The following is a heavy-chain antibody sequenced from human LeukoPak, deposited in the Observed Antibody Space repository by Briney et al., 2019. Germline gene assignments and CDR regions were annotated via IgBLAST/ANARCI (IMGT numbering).Heavy chain of an antibody. Sequence: PSETLSLTCTVSGGSISSYYWSWIRQPAGKGLEWIGRIYTSGSTNYSPSLKSRVTMSVDTSKNQFSLNLNSVTAADTAVYYCAKSNGYGLIDIWGQGTMVTVSS. D-gene: IGHD2-2*03. CDR3: AKSNGYGLIDI. J-gene: IGHJ3*02. V-gene: IGHV4-4*07. CDR1: GGSISSYY. CDR2: IYTSGST.